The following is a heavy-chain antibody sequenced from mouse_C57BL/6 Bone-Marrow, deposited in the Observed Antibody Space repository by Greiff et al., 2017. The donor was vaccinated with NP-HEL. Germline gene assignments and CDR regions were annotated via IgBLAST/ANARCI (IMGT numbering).Heavy chain of an antibody. CDR3: ARHSNYAMDY. D-gene: IGHD1-1*01. CDR2: ISSGGSNT. V-gene: IGHV5-6*01. Sequence: EVMLVESGGDLVKPGGSLKLSCAASGFTFSSYGMSWVRQTPDKRLEWVATISSGGSNTYYPDSVKGRFTISRDNAKNTLYLQMSSLKSEDTAMYYCARHSNYAMDYWGQGTSVTVSS. CDR1: GFTFSSYG. J-gene: IGHJ4*01.